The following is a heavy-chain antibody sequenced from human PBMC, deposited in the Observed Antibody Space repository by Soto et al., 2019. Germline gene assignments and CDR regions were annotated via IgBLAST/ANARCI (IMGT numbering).Heavy chain of an antibody. Sequence: SQTLSLTCAISGDSVSSNSGAWNWIRQSPSRGLEWLGRTYYRSRWHNDYAASVKSRITINPDTSKNQFSLHLNSVTPEDTAVYYCVREGGGWFRKYSFDYWGQGTLVTVSS. D-gene: IGHD6-19*01. CDR2: TYYRSRWHN. CDR1: GDSVSSNSGA. V-gene: IGHV6-1*01. CDR3: VREGGGWFRKYSFDY. J-gene: IGHJ4*02.